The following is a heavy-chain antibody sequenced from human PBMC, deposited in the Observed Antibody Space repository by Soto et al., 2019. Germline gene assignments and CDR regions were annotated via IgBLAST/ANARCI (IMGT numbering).Heavy chain of an antibody. CDR1: GFTFDDYT. D-gene: IGHD4-4*01. V-gene: IGHV3-43*01. CDR2: ISWDGGST. CDR3: AKAHYSNYGPHYYYYGMDV. Sequence: GGSLRLSCAASGFTFDDYTMHWVRQAPGKGLEWVSLISWDGGSTYYADSVKGRFTIFRDNSKNSLYLQMNSLRTEDTALYYCAKAHYSNYGPHYYYYGMDVWGQGTTVTVSS. J-gene: IGHJ6*02.